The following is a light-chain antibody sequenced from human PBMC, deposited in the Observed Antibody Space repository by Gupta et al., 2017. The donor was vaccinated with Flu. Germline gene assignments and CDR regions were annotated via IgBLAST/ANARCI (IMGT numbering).Light chain of an antibody. V-gene: IGLV1-44*01. CDR2: NDN. CDR3: AAWDDSLTALSADGSLTGLWV. J-gene: IGLJ3*02. Sequence: NLDQDLPGTAPRLLIYNDNQRPSGVPDRFSGSKSGTSASLAIGGLQSEDEADYYCAAWDDSLTALSADGSLTGLWVFGGGTKLSVL.